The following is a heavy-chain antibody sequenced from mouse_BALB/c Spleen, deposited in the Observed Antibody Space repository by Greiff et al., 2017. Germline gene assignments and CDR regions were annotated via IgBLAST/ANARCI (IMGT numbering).Heavy chain of an antibody. CDR3: ARKGLREGFAY. D-gene: IGHD2-4*01. J-gene: IGHJ3*01. V-gene: IGHV1-9*01. CDR1: GYTFSSYW. Sequence: QVQLQQSGAELMKPGASVKISCKATGYTFSSYWIEWVKQRPGHGLEWIGEILPGSGSTNYNEKFKGKATFTADTSSNTAYMQLSSLTSEDSAVYYCARKGLREGFAYWGQGTLVTVSA. CDR2: ILPGSGST.